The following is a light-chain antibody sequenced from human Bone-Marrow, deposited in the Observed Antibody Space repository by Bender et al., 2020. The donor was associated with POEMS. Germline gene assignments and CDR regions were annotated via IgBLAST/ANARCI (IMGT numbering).Light chain of an antibody. CDR2: DVN. V-gene: IGLV2-14*03. J-gene: IGLJ3*02. Sequence: QSALTQPASVSGSPGQSITISCTGTSSDIGGYNYVSWYQQHPGKAPKLMILDVNNPPSGVSHRFCGSNCGNTASLTISGLQAEDEADYFCFSNTSSSPLMFGGGTKLTVL. CDR3: FSNTSSSPLM. CDR1: SSDIGGYNY.